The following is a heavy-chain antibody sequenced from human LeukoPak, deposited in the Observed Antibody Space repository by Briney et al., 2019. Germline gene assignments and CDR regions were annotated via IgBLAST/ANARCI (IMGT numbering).Heavy chain of an antibody. CDR3: ARDGWFAESRYFDL. CDR1: GGSISSGSYY. Sequence: SQTLSLTCTVSGGSISSGSYYWSWIRQPAGKGLEWIGRIYISGSTNYNPSLKSRVTISVYTSKNQFSLKLTSVTAADTAVYYCARDGWFAESRYFDLWGRGTLVTVSS. V-gene: IGHV4-61*02. D-gene: IGHD3-10*01. J-gene: IGHJ2*01. CDR2: IYISGST.